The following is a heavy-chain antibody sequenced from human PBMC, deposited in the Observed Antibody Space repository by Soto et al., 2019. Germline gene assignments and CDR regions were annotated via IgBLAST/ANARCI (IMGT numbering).Heavy chain of an antibody. J-gene: IGHJ4*02. CDR1: GGTFNTYT. CDR2: ILPIMGSV. CDR3: ARLPRYSYPTPDPLDN. Sequence: QVHLVQSGSEVKKPGSSVTVSCKASGGTFNTYTFSWVRQAPGQGLEWMGSILPIMGSVNYAHDFRGRLSIPADPSTTTAYMELTSLTSPDTAIYYCARLPRYSYPTPDPLDNCGQGTLVTVSS. D-gene: IGHD2-15*01. V-gene: IGHV1-69*01.